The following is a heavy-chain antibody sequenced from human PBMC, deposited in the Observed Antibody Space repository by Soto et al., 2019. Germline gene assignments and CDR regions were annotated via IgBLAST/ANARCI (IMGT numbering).Heavy chain of an antibody. Sequence: PGGSLRLSCAASGFTFSSYWMHWVRQAPGKGLVWVSRINSDGSSTSYADSVKGRFTISRDNAKNTLYLQMNSLRAEDTAVYYCARDPPHYDSSGYYRGGYYGMDVWGQGTTVTVSS. V-gene: IGHV3-74*01. CDR3: ARDPPHYDSSGYYRGGYYGMDV. D-gene: IGHD3-22*01. J-gene: IGHJ6*02. CDR2: INSDGSST. CDR1: GFTFSSYW.